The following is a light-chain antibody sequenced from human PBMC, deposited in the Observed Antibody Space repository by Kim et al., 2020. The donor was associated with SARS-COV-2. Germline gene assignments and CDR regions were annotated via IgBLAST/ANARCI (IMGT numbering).Light chain of an antibody. J-gene: IGKJ1*01. CDR2: GIS. CDR1: QSISRH. V-gene: IGKV3-11*01. CDR3: RQRSTWPWT. Sequence: EIVLTQSPATLSLSPGEGATLSCRASQSISRHLAWYQQKPGQAPRLLIYGISNRATGIPARFSGGGSGTDFTLTISSLEPEDFAVYYCRQRSTWPWTFGQGTKAEIK.